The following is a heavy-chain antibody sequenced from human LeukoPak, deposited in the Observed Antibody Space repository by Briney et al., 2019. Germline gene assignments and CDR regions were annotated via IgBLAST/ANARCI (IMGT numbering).Heavy chain of an antibody. V-gene: IGHV3-30*18. CDR2: ISYYGSNK. Sequence: GASLKLSCTASGFTFSSYAMHWVRQAPGKGLEWVAIISYYGSNKYYAASVKGRFTISRDNSKTPLHLPMHSLRAEETGVYYCAKARYSRVITDYYYYYGMEVWGQGTTVTVSS. CDR3: AKARYSRVITDYYYYYGMEV. D-gene: IGHD3-22*01. J-gene: IGHJ6*02. CDR1: GFTFSSYA.